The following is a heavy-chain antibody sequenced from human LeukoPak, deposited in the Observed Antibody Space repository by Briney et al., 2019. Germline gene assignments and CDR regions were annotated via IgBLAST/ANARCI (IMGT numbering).Heavy chain of an antibody. D-gene: IGHD1-26*01. CDR2: IYYSGST. V-gene: IGHV4-59*08. CDR1: GGSISSYY. Sequence: SETLSLSCTVSGGSISSYYWSWIRQPPGKGLEWIGYIYYSGSTNYNPSLKSRVTISVDPSKNPFSLKLSSVTAADTAVYYCARFARGSASYPRFDSWGQGTPVTVSS. CDR3: ARFARGSASYPRFDS. J-gene: IGHJ4*02.